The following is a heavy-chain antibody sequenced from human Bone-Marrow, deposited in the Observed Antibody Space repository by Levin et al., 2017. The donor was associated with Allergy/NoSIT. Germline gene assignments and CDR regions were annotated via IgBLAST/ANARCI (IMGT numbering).Heavy chain of an antibody. D-gene: IGHD1-26*01. CDR1: GYYFSAYW. CDR3: ARQVGTDEPLDY. V-gene: IGHV5-51*01. Sequence: GGSLRLSCETSGYYFSAYWIAWVRQRPGEGLELMGIIYPNDLDTRYGPAYQGQATISADTSTNTAYLQWTHLTPSDTAMYYCARQVGTDEPLDYWVQGTLVTVSS. CDR2: IYPNDLDT. J-gene: IGHJ4*02.